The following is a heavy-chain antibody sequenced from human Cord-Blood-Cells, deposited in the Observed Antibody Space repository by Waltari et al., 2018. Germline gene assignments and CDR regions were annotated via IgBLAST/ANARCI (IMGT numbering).Heavy chain of an antibody. D-gene: IGHD3-3*01. V-gene: IGHV4-34*01. CDR1: GGSFSGYY. J-gene: IGHJ1*01. CDR3: ARGGVVEYFQH. CDR2: INHKGST. Sequence: QVQLQQWGAGLLKPSETLSLTCAVYGGSFSGYYWSWIRPPPGNGLGWIGEINHKGSTNYTRPRKRRVTISVDTSKNQFSLKRSSVTAADTAVYYCARGGVVEYFQHWGQGTLVTVSS.